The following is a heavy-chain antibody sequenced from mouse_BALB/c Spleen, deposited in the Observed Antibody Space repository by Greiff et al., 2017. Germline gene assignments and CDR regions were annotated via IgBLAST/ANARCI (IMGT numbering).Heavy chain of an antibody. J-gene: IGHJ4*01. CDR3: TRGVGLLQDHYYAMDY. CDR2: IYPGNSDT. CDR1: GYTFTSYW. V-gene: IGHV1-5*01. D-gene: IGHD2-3*01. Sequence: EVQLQQSGTVLARPGASVKMSCKASGYTFTSYWMHWVKQRPGQGLEWIGAIYPGNSDTSYNQKFKGKAKLTAVTSTSTAYMELSSLTNEDSAVYYCTRGVGLLQDHYYAMDYWGQGTSVTVSS.